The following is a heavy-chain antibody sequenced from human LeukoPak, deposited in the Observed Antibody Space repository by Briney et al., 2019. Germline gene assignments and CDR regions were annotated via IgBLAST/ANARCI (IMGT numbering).Heavy chain of an antibody. CDR1: GGSISSYH. CDR2: IYYSGST. Sequence: SETLSLTCTVSGGSISSYHWSWIRQPPGKGLEWIGYIYYSGSTNYNPSLKSRVTISVDTSKNQFSLKLSSVTAADTAVYYCARGLMVTRYYYYGMDVWGQGTTVTVSS. V-gene: IGHV4-59*01. D-gene: IGHD4-23*01. CDR3: ARGLMVTRYYYYGMDV. J-gene: IGHJ6*02.